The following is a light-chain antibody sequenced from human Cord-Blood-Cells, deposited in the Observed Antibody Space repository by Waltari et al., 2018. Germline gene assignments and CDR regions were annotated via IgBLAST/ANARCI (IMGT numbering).Light chain of an antibody. V-gene: IGLV2-23*01. CDR3: CSYAGSSTYV. CDR2: EGS. J-gene: IGLJ1*01. CDR1: SSDVGSYNL. Sequence: QSALTQPASVSGSPGQSITISCTGTSSDVGSYNLVSWYQQHPGKAPKFMIYEGSKRPSGVSNRFCGSKSGNTASLTISGLQAEDEADYYCCSYAGSSTYVFGTGTKVTVL.